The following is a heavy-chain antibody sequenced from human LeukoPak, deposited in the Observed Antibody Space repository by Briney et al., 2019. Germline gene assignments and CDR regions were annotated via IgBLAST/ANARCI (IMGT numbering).Heavy chain of an antibody. V-gene: IGHV1-8*02. J-gene: IGHJ6*02. Sequence: GASVKVSCKASGYTFISYYMHWVRQATGQGLEWMGWMNPNSGNTGYAQKFQGRVTMTRNTSISTAYMELSSLRSEDTAVYYCARLPGTWKTYYDFWSGYYGSYYYYGMDVWGQGTTVTVSS. CDR3: ARLPGTWKTYYDFWSGYYGSYYYYGMDV. D-gene: IGHD3-3*01. CDR2: MNPNSGNT. CDR1: GYTFISYY.